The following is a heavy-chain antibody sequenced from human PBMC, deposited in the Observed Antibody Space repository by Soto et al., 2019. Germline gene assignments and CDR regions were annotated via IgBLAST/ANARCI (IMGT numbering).Heavy chain of an antibody. V-gene: IGHV3-64D*06. D-gene: IGHD3-22*01. J-gene: IGHJ4*02. Sequence: GSLRLSCAASGFTVSSYWMSWVRQAPGKGLEYVSSISTNGGSTHYADSVKGRFTISRDNSKNTQYLQMSSLRADDTAVYYCVKGEYYYDSSGYYPFDYWGQGTLVTVSS. CDR1: GFTVSSYW. CDR2: ISTNGGST. CDR3: VKGEYYYDSSGYYPFDY.